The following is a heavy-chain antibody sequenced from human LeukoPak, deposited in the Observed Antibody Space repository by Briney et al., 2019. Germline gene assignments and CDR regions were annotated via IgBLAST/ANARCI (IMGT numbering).Heavy chain of an antibody. D-gene: IGHD6-13*01. CDR3: ARGVSSSWYLPPVYYYYYYGMDV. J-gene: IGHJ6*02. V-gene: IGHV1-18*01. CDR1: GYTFTSYG. Sequence: ASVKVSCKASGYTFTSYGISWVRQAPGQGLEWMGWISAYNGNTNYAQKLQGRVTMTTDTSTSTAYMELRSLRSDDTAVYYCARGVSSSWYLPPVYYYYYYGMDVWGQGTTVTVSS. CDR2: ISAYNGNT.